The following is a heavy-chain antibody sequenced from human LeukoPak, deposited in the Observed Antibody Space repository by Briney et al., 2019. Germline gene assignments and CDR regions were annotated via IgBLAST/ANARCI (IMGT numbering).Heavy chain of an antibody. J-gene: IGHJ5*02. CDR2: IIPIFGTA. D-gene: IGHD2/OR15-2a*01. V-gene: IGHV1-69*01. CDR1: GGIFSRNA. Sequence: SVKVSCKARGGIFSRNAISWVRHAPGQGLEGMGGIIPIFGTAIYAQMFRGRVTSAADESTSTAHIELSRLRSEDTAVYYCASSHTDRAPGLSLPSRLNWFDPWGQGTLVTVSP. CDR3: ASSHTDRAPGLSLPSRLNWFDP.